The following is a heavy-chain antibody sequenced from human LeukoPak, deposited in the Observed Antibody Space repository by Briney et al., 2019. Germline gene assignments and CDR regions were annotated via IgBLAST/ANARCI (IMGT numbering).Heavy chain of an antibody. CDR3: TRGSPSGSSRDY. CDR2: MNPNTGDT. CDR1: AYTFTVYD. J-gene: IGHJ4*02. D-gene: IGHD1-26*01. V-gene: IGHV1-8*01. Sequence: ASVRASSTPSAYTFTVYDTNWVRQAPGQGLEWMGWMNPNTGDTGYAQKFQGRVTMTRNSSIDTAYMELSGLRSEDTTVYYCTRGSPSGSSRDYWGQGTLLTVSS.